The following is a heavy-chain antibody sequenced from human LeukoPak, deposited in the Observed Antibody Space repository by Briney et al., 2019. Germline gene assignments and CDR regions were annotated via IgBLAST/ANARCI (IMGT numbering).Heavy chain of an antibody. CDR3: ARYSYDSSDYGGAFDI. CDR1: VGSFSGYY. CDR2: INHSGST. D-gene: IGHD3-22*01. J-gene: IGHJ3*02. V-gene: IGHV4-34*01. Sequence: PSETLSLTCAVYVGSFSGYYWTWIRQSPGKGLEWIGEINHSGSTNYNPSLKSRVTISADTSKNQFSLKLSSVTAADTAVYYCARYSYDSSDYGGAFDIWGQGTMVTVSS.